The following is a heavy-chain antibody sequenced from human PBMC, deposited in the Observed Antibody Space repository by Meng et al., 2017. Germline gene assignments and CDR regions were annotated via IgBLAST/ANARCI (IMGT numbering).Heavy chain of an antibody. D-gene: IGHD3-10*01. J-gene: IGHJ5*02. CDR2: IYYSGST. Sequence: SETLSLTCTVSGGSVSSGSYYWSWIRQPPGKGLEWIGYIYYSGSTNYNPSLKSRITISVDTSNNQFSLKLSSMTAADTAVYYCARDSGSGTMGGFDPWGQGTLVTVSS. V-gene: IGHV4-61*01. CDR3: ARDSGSGTMGGFDP. CDR1: GGSVSSGSYY.